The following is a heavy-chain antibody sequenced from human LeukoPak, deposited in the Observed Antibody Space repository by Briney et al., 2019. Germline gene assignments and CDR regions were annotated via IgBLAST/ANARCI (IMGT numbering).Heavy chain of an antibody. CDR2: INPNSGGT. CDR1: GYTFTGYY. D-gene: IGHD3-22*01. CDR3: ARLGYYYDSSGQGV. J-gene: IGHJ4*02. Sequence: ASVKVSCKASGYTFTGYYMHWVRQAPGQGLEWMGRINPNSGGTNYAQKVQGRVTMTRDTSISTAYMELSRLRSDDTAVYYCARLGYYYDSSGQGVWGQGTLVTVSS. V-gene: IGHV1-2*06.